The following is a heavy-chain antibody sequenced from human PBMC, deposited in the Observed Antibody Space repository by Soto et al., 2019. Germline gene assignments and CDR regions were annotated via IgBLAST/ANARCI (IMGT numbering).Heavy chain of an antibody. Sequence: QVQLVQSGAEVKKPGASVKVSCKASGYTFTSYGISWVRQAPGQGLEWMGWISAYNGNTNYAQKLQGRVTMTTDTSTSTAYMELRSLRSDDTAVYYCARRIVVVPAAIPWTFDWFDPWGQGTLVTVSS. D-gene: IGHD2-2*02. CDR3: ARRIVVVPAAIPWTFDWFDP. CDR1: GYTFTSYG. J-gene: IGHJ5*02. CDR2: ISAYNGNT. V-gene: IGHV1-18*04.